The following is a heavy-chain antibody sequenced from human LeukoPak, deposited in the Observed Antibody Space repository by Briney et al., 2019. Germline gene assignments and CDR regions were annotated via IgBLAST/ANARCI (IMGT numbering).Heavy chain of an antibody. CDR3: ARDLERYYYDSSGYL. D-gene: IGHD3-22*01. V-gene: IGHV3-21*01. J-gene: IGHJ5*02. CDR2: ISSSSSYI. Sequence: GGSLRLSCAASGFTFSSYGMSWVRQAPGKGLEWVSSISSSSSYIYYADSVKGRFTISRDNAKNSLYLQMNSLRAEDTAVYYCARDLERYYYDSSGYLWGQGTLVTVSS. CDR1: GFTFSSYG.